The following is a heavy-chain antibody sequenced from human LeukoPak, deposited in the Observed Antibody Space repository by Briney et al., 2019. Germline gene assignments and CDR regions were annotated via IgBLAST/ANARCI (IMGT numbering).Heavy chain of an antibody. D-gene: IGHD5-18*01. V-gene: IGHV4-61*08. CDR1: GGSISSGDYY. J-gene: IGHJ4*02. CDR3: ARGQAGYNYGSSY. Sequence: NPSETLSLTCTVSGGSISSGDYYWSWIRQPPGKGLEWIGYMYHTGSTHYNPSLKSRVTISVDTSKNQFSLNLSSVTAADTAVYYCARGQAGYNYGSSYWGQGTLVTVSS. CDR2: MYHTGST.